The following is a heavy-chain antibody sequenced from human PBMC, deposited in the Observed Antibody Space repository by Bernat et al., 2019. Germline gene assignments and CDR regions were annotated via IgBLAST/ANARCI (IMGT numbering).Heavy chain of an antibody. CDR2: IYYTGST. Sequence: QVQLQESGPGLVKPSETLSLTCTVSGGSISSHYWSWIRQPPGKGLEWIGYIYYTGSTNYNPSLKSRVTISVDTSKNQFSLKLTSVTAADTAMYYCAGGGSWSDSWGQGTLVSVS. D-gene: IGHD3-16*01. V-gene: IGHV4-59*11. J-gene: IGHJ5*01. CDR3: AGGGSWSDS. CDR1: GGSISSHY.